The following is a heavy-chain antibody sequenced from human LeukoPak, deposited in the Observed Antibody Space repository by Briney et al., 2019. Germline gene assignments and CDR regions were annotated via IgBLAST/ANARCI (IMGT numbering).Heavy chain of an antibody. V-gene: IGHV4-34*01. CDR3: ARVFSSSWFFDY. CDR1: GMSLNDYF. J-gene: IGHJ4*02. CDR2: INHSGTT. D-gene: IGHD6-13*01. Sequence: SETLSLTCGVYGMSLNDYFWTWIRQSPGKGLEWIGEINHSGTTNYNPSLKSRVTISIDTSKDQFSLKLSSVTAADTAVYYCARVFSSSWFFDYWGQGTLVTVSS.